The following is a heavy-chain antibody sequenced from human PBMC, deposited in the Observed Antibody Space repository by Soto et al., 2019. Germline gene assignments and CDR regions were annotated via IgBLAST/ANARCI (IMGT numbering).Heavy chain of an antibody. J-gene: IGHJ5*01. CDR1: GGSISSGGYY. Sequence: PSETLSLTCTVSGGSISSGGYYWSWIRQHPGKGLEWIGYIYYSGSTYYNPSLKSRVTISVDTSKNQFSLKLSSVTAADTAVYYCARHLGYDSSGYYRNWFDSWGQGTLVTVSS. D-gene: IGHD3-22*01. CDR2: IYYSGST. CDR3: ARHLGYDSSGYYRNWFDS. V-gene: IGHV4-31*03.